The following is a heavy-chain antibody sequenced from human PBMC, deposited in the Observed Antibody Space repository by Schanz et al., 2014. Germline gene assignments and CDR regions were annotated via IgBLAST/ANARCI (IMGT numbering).Heavy chain of an antibody. CDR1: GFTFSSYG. CDR3: ARVRRRIATPSTPSFRNYYYYAMDV. CDR2: IWYDENNK. D-gene: IGHD6-13*01. Sequence: QVQLVESGGGVVQFGRSLRLSCVASGFTFSSYGMHWVRQAPGKGLEWVAVIWYDENNKYYADSVKGRFTMSRDNSKNTLYLQMNSLRAEDTSVYFCARVRRRIATPSTPSFRNYYYYAMDVWGRGTTVTVSS. V-gene: IGHV3-33*01. J-gene: IGHJ6*02.